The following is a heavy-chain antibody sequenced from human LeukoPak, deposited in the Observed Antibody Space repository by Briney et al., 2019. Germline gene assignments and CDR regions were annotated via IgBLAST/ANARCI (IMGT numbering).Heavy chain of an antibody. CDR3: ARAGDYGSGSYYRN. Sequence: PSETLSLTCTVSGGSISSYYWSWIRQPPRKGLEWVGYIYYSGSTNYNPSLKSRVIISVDTSKNQFSLKLSSVTAADTAVYYCARAGDYGSGSYYRNWGQGTLVTVSS. CDR2: IYYSGST. J-gene: IGHJ4*02. V-gene: IGHV4-59*01. D-gene: IGHD3-10*01. CDR1: GGSISSYY.